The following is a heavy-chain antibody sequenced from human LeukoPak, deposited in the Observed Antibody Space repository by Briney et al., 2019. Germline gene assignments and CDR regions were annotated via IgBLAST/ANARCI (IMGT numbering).Heavy chain of an antibody. Sequence: LETLSLTCAVYGGSFSGYYWSWIRQPPGKGLEWIGEINHSGSTNYNPSLKSRVTISVDTSKNQFSLRLSSVTAADTAVYYCARLSALGYCSGGSCKPYYYYYGMDVWGQGTTVTVSS. CDR3: ARLSALGYCSGGSCKPYYYYYGMDV. D-gene: IGHD2-15*01. CDR2: INHSGST. CDR1: GGSFSGYY. V-gene: IGHV4-34*01. J-gene: IGHJ6*02.